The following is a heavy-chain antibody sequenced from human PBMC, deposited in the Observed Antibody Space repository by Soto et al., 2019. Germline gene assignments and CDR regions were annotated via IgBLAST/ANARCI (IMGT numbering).Heavy chain of an antibody. J-gene: IGHJ5*02. D-gene: IGHD2-15*01. CDR3: ARVIGYCSGGSCEALAGFDP. Sequence: PGESLKISCKGSGYSFTSYWIGWVRQMPGKGLEWMGIIYPGDSDTRYSPPFQGQVTISADKSISTAYLQWSSLKASDTAMYYCARVIGYCSGGSCEALAGFDPWGQGTLVTVSS. V-gene: IGHV5-51*01. CDR1: GYSFTSYW. CDR2: IYPGDSDT.